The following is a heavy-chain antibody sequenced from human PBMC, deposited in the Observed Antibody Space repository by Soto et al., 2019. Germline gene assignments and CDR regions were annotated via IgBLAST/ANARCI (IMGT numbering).Heavy chain of an antibody. Sequence: QVTVKESGPVLVKPTETLTLTCTVSGFSLSNAGLGVSWIRQPPGKALEWLAHIFSNDEKSYTTSLNSRLTISKHTSKIQVVLTMTNMDPVATATYYCASTYSTSWYWFDPWGQGTLVTVSS. CDR2: IFSNDEK. CDR1: GFSLSNAGLG. D-gene: IGHD6-13*01. V-gene: IGHV2-26*04. J-gene: IGHJ5*02. CDR3: ASTYSTSWYWFDP.